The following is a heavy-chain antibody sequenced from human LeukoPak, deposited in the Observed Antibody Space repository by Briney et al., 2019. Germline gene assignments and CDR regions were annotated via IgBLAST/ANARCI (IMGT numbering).Heavy chain of an antibody. J-gene: IGHJ4*02. CDR3: ARKDFSSGSFNY. CDR1: GFTFNIYY. D-gene: IGHD3-22*01. Sequence: PGGSLRLSCAVSGFTFNIYYMSWIRQAPGKGLEWISYIGLNGYPLDYADSVKGRFTISRGNAKNSLYLDMNSLRAEDTAVYYCARKDFSSGSFNYWGQGTLVTVSS. CDR2: IGLNGYPL. V-gene: IGHV3-11*04.